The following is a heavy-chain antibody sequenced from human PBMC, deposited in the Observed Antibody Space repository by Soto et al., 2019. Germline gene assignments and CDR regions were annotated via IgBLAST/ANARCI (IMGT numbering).Heavy chain of an antibody. CDR2: IVVGSGNT. J-gene: IGHJ6*02. CDR1: GFTFTSSA. CDR3: AAASAHYDFWSGYQDYYYGMDV. D-gene: IGHD3-3*01. V-gene: IGHV1-58*01. Sequence: SVKVSCKASGFTFTSSAVQWVRQARGQRLEWIGWIVVGSGNTNYAQKFQERVTITRDMSTSTAYMELSSLRSEDTAVYYCAAASAHYDFWSGYQDYYYGMDVWGQGTTVTVSS.